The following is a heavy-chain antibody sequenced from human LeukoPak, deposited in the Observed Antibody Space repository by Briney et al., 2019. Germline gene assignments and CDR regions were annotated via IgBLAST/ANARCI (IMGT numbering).Heavy chain of an antibody. Sequence: PGGSLRLSCAASGFTFSSYWMHWVRQAPGKGLVWVSRINSDGSSTNYADSVKGRFTISRDNAKNSLYLQMNSLRAEDPAVYYCARSPSVGYSKNAFDIWGQGTMVTVSS. J-gene: IGHJ3*02. CDR2: INSDGSST. V-gene: IGHV3-74*01. D-gene: IGHD4-11*01. CDR1: GFTFSSYW. CDR3: ARSPSVGYSKNAFDI.